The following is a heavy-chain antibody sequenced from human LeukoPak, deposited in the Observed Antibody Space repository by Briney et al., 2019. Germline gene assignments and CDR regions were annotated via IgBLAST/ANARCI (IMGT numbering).Heavy chain of an antibody. J-gene: IGHJ4*02. CDR3: ARNLPRADYYDSSGPDW. CDR2: TNWNGGST. CDR1: GFTFDDYG. V-gene: IGHV3-20*04. D-gene: IGHD3-22*01. Sequence: PGGSLRLSCAASGFTFDDYGMSWVRQAPGKGLEWVSGTNWNGGSTGYADSVKGRFTISRDNSKNTLYLQMNSLRAEDTAVYYCARNLPRADYYDSSGPDWWGQGTLVTVSS.